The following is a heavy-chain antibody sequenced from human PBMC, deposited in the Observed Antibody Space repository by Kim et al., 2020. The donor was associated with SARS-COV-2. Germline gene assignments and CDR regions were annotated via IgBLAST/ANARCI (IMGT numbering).Heavy chain of an antibody. Sequence: RFTISRDNSKNTLYLQMNSLRAEDTAVYYCAKDPNPIYVWGSYRYSPFDYWGQGTLVTVSS. CDR3: AKDPNPIYVWGSYRYSPFDY. V-gene: IGHV3-23*01. D-gene: IGHD3-16*02. J-gene: IGHJ4*02.